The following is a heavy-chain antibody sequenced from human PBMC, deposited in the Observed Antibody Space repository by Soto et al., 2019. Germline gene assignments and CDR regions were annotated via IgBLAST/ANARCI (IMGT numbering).Heavy chain of an antibody. CDR3: ERVKDKTVLRYFDWLLLSMDV. CDR2: INSDGRST. Sequence: GGPLRLSCSASGFTFSSYWMHCVRQAPGKGLVCVSRINSDGRSTSYSDSVKGRFTISRDNAKNTLSLQMHSLRAEDTAVYYCERVKDKTVLRYFDWLLLSMDVWGKGTTVTVSS. V-gene: IGHV3-74*01. J-gene: IGHJ6*03. CDR1: GFTFSSYW. D-gene: IGHD3-9*01.